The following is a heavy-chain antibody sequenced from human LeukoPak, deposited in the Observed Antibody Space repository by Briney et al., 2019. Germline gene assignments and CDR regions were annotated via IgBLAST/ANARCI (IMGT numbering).Heavy chain of an antibody. CDR2: IFYSGST. CDR1: GGSISSGVHY. CDR3: ARVDYDSSGPRFDY. V-gene: IGHV4-30-4*01. J-gene: IGHJ4*02. D-gene: IGHD3-22*01. Sequence: SETLSLTCSVSGGSISSGVHYWRWLRPPPGKGLEWIVYIFYSGSTYYNPSLKSRVTISVDTSKNQFSLKLSSVTAADTAVYYCARVDYDSSGPRFDYWGQGTLVTVSS.